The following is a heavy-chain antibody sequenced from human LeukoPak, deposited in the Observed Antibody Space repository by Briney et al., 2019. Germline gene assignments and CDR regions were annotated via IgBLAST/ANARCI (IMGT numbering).Heavy chain of an antibody. J-gene: IGHJ4*02. CDR1: GFTFSSYW. D-gene: IGHD3-22*01. CDR3: ARPSSHSSAWGSDH. V-gene: IGHV3-7*01. CDR2: INEDGSQK. Sequence: GGSLRLSCVTSGFTFSSYWMSWVRQAPGKGLEWVANINEDGSQKNYVDSMKGRLTISRDNAKNSVYLQMDSLRVDDTAVYYCARPSSHSSAWGSDHWGQGTLVTVRS.